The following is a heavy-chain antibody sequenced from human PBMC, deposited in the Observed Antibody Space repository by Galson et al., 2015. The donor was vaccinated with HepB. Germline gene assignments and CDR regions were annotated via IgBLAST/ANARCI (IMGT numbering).Heavy chain of an antibody. Sequence: CAISGDSVSSNSAAWNWIRQSPSRGLEWLGRTYYRSKWYNDYAVSVKSRITINPDTSKNQFSLQLNSVTPEDTAVYYCARGGGWYYYDSSAEEGDENWFDPWGQGTLVTVSS. CDR1: GDSVSSNSAA. D-gene: IGHD3-22*01. J-gene: IGHJ5*02. V-gene: IGHV6-1*01. CDR3: ARGGGWYYYDSSAEEGDENWFDP. CDR2: TYYRSKWYN.